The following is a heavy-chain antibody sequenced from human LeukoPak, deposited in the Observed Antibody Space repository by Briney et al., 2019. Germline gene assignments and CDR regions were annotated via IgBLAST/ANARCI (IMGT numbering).Heavy chain of an antibody. CDR1: GFTFSSYA. V-gene: IGHV3-23*01. J-gene: IGHJ4*02. Sequence: TGGSLRLSCAASGFTFSSYAMSWVRQAPGKGLEWVSAISGSGGSTYYADSVKGRFTISRDNSKNTLYLQMNGLRAEDTAVYYCANPFCSSTSCYSRPFDYWGQGTLATVSS. CDR3: ANPFCSSTSCYSRPFDY. D-gene: IGHD2-2*01. CDR2: ISGSGGST.